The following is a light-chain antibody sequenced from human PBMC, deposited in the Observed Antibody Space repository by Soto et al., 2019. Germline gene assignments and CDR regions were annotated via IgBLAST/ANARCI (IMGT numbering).Light chain of an antibody. Sequence: QSALTQPASVSGSPGQSVTISCTGASSDVGGSDHVSWYQQHPGKAPKLILYEVNNRPSGVSNRFSGSKSGNTASLTISGLQAEDEADYYCSSYTSTSTRVVFGGGTKVTVL. CDR2: EVN. CDR3: SSYTSTSTRVV. V-gene: IGLV2-14*03. CDR1: SSDVGGSDH. J-gene: IGLJ2*01.